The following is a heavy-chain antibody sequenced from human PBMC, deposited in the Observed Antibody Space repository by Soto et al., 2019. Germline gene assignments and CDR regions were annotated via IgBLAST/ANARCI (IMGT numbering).Heavy chain of an antibody. J-gene: IGHJ5*01. CDR1: GGSISGNY. Sequence: PSETLSLTCSVSGGSISGNYWSWIRQPPGKGLEWIGYVYYTGNTHYNPSLKSRITINPDPSNNQLSLQLNSVTPDDTAVYYCVRLVGNSWLDSWGPGTLVTVSS. V-gene: IGHV4-59*08. CDR2: VYYTGNT. D-gene: IGHD2-2*01. CDR3: VRLVGNSWLDS.